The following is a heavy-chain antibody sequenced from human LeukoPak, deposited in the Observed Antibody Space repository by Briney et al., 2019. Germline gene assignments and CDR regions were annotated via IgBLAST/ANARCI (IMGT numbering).Heavy chain of an antibody. CDR2: IWYDGSNK. D-gene: IGHD6-6*01. Sequence: GRSLRLSCAASGFTFSSYGMHWVHQAPGKGLEWVAVIWYDGSNKYYADSVKGRFTISRDNAKNTLYLQVNNLRAEDTAVYYCARGPNSNWSGLDFWGQGTLLTVSS. J-gene: IGHJ4*02. V-gene: IGHV3-33*03. CDR3: ARGPNSNWSGLDF. CDR1: GFTFSSYG.